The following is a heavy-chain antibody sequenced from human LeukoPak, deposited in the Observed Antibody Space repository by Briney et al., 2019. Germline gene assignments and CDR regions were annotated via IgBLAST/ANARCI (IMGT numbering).Heavy chain of an antibody. V-gene: IGHV1-18*04. CDR2: ISAYNGNT. D-gene: IGHD6-13*01. Sequence: ASVKVSCKASGYTFTGYYMHWVRQAPGQGLEWMGWISAYNGNTNYAQKLQGRVTMTTDTSTSTAYMELRSLRSDDTAVYYCARDTSSSWEAFDYWGQGTLVTVSS. J-gene: IGHJ4*02. CDR1: GYTFTGYY. CDR3: ARDTSSSWEAFDY.